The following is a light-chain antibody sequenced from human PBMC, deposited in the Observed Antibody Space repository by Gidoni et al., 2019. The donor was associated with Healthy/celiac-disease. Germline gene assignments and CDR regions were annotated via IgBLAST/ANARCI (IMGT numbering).Light chain of an antibody. CDR3: SSYTSSSTPFYV. CDR1: SSDVGGYNY. V-gene: IGLV2-14*01. J-gene: IGLJ1*01. CDR2: EVS. Sequence: QSALTQPASVSGSPGQSITISCTGTSSDVGGYNYVSWYQHHPGKAPKLMIYEVSNRPSGVSNRFSGPKSGNTASLTISGLQAEDEADYYCSSYTSSSTPFYVFGTGTKVTVL.